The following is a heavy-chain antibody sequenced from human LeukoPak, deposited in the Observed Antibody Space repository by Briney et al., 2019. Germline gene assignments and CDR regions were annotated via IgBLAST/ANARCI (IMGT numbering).Heavy chain of an antibody. J-gene: IGHJ4*02. V-gene: IGHV4-59*01. D-gene: IGHD6-13*01. CDR2: IYYSGST. CDR1: GGSLSSYY. Sequence: SETLSLTCTVSGGSLSSYYWSWIRQPPGKGLEWIGYIYYSGSTNYNPSLKSRVTISVDTSKNQFSLKLSSVTAGDTAVYYCARGEGIAAAGTPWAFDYWGQGTLVTVSS. CDR3: ARGEGIAAAGTPWAFDY.